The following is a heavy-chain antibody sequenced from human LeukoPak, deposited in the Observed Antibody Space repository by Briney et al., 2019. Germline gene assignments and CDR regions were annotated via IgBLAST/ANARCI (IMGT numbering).Heavy chain of an antibody. Sequence: SETLSLTCAVYGGSFSGYYWSWIRQPPGKGLEWIGEINHSGSTNYNPPLKSRVTISVDTSKNQFSLKLSSVTAADTAVYYCARGSVTGYYTFDYWGQGTLVTVSS. V-gene: IGHV4-34*01. CDR1: GGSFSGYY. CDR3: ARGSVTGYYTFDY. J-gene: IGHJ4*02. CDR2: INHSGST. D-gene: IGHD3-9*01.